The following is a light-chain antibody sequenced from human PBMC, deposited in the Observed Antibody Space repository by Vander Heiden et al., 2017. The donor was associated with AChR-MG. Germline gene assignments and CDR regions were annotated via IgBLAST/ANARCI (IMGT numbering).Light chain of an antibody. CDR3: QQYDNSPPRYT. CDR2: DAS. V-gene: IGKV3-20*01. J-gene: IGKJ2*01. Sequence: EVVLTQSPGTLSLSPGERATLYCRASQSVDSNYLAWYRQKPGQDPRLLIYDASTRASGIPDRFSGSGSGTDFTLTISRLEPEDFAVYYCQQYDNSPPRYTFGQGTKLEIK. CDR1: QSVDSNY.